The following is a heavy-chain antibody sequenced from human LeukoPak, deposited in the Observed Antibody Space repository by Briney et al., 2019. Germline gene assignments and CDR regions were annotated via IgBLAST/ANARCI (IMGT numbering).Heavy chain of an antibody. V-gene: IGHV3-48*03. D-gene: IGHD4-17*01. Sequence: GGSLRLSCAASGFTFSSYEMNWVRQAPGKGLEWVSHISSSGSTIYYADSVKGRFTISRDNAKNSLYLQMNSLRAEDTAVYYCAREYGDYPGSWGQGTLVTVSS. CDR1: GFTFSSYE. J-gene: IGHJ4*02. CDR2: ISSSGSTI. CDR3: AREYGDYPGS.